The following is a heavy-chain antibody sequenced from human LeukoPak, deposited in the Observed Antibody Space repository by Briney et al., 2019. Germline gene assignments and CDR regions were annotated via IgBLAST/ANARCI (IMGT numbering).Heavy chain of an antibody. J-gene: IGHJ6*02. Sequence: SETLSLTCTVSGGSISSSSYYWGWIRQPPGKGVEWIGSIYYSGSTYYNPALKSRVTISVDTSKNQFSLKLSSVTAADTAVYYCARPGYYGMDVWGQGTTVTVSS. CDR2: IYYSGST. D-gene: IGHD3-10*01. CDR1: GGSISSSSYY. V-gene: IGHV4-39*01. CDR3: ARPGYYGMDV.